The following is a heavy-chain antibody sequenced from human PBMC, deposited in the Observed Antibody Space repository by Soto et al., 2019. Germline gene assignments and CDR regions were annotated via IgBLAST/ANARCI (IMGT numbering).Heavy chain of an antibody. V-gene: IGHV4-34*01. D-gene: IGHD1-1*01. J-gene: IGHJ3*02. Sequence: QVQLQQWGAGLLKPSETLSLTCAVYGGFVSSGSYYWSWIRQPPGKGLEGIGEMSHSGGTHFNPSLKSRVTISVDTSKNQFSLKMTSVTAADTALYYCARVERGTATTVVDAFDIWGPGTMDTVSS. CDR3: ARVERGTATTVVDAFDI. CDR2: MSHSGGT. CDR1: GGFVSSGSYY.